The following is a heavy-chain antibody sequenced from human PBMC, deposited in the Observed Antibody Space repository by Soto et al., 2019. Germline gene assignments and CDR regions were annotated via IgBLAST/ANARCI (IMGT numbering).Heavy chain of an antibody. CDR1: SGSISSSNW. CDR3: ARGGITIFPYYFYY. J-gene: IGHJ4*02. D-gene: IGHD3-9*01. V-gene: IGHV4-4*02. Sequence: SETLSLTCAVSSGSISSSNWWSWVRQPPGKGLEWIGEIYHSGSTNYNPSLKSRVTISVDKSKNQFSLKLSSVTAADTAVYYCARGGITIFPYYFYYWGQGTLVTVSS. CDR2: IYHSGST.